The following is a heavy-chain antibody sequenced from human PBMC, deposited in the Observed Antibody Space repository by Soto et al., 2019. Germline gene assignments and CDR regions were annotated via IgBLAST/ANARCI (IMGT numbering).Heavy chain of an antibody. CDR3: ACGYSYGFNWFDP. D-gene: IGHD5-18*01. V-gene: IGHV4-30-2*01. CDR2: IYHSGST. CDR1: GGSISSGGYS. J-gene: IGHJ5*02. Sequence: PSETLSLTCAVSGGSISSGGYSWSWIRQPPGKGLEWIGYIYHSGSTYYNPSLKSRVTISVDRSKNQFSLKLSSVTAADTAVYYCACGYSYGFNWFDPWGQGTLVTVSS.